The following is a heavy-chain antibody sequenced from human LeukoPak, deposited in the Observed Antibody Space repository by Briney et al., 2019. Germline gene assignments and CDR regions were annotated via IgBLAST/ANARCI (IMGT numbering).Heavy chain of an antibody. J-gene: IGHJ4*02. Sequence: GGSLRLSCAASGFTFSSSGMHWVRQAPGKGLEWVAMISYDGSNKYFADSVKGRFTISRDNSKNTLYLQMDSLRAEDTAVYYCAKDNTYYYGSGSYYFYFDYWGQGTLVTVSS. CDR2: ISYDGSNK. D-gene: IGHD3-10*01. CDR1: GFTFSSSG. CDR3: AKDNTYYYGSGSYYFYFDY. V-gene: IGHV3-30*18.